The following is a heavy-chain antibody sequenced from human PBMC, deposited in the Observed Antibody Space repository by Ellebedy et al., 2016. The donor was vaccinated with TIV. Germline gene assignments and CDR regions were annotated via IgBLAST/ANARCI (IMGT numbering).Heavy chain of an antibody. Sequence: ASVKVSXXASGGTFSSYAISWVRQAPGQGLEWMGGINPNSGGTNYAQKFQGRVTMTRDTSISTAYMELSRLRSDDTAVYYCAQTPSSPKKNWFNPWGQGTLVTVSS. D-gene: IGHD2-2*01. CDR3: AQTPSSPKKNWFNP. CDR1: GGTFSSYA. V-gene: IGHV1-2*02. J-gene: IGHJ5*02. CDR2: INPNSGGT.